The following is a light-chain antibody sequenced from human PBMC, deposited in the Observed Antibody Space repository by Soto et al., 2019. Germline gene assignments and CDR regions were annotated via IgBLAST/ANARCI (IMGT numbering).Light chain of an antibody. CDR1: SSNIGSNY. CDR3: GTWDNSLTAGV. V-gene: IGLV1-51*01. Sequence: QSVLTQPPSVSAAPGQKVTISCSGSSSNIGSNYVSWYQQLPGTAPKLLIYDNNKRPSGIPDRFSDSRSGTSATLGITGLQTGDEADYYCGTWDNSLTAGVFGGGTKLTVL. J-gene: IGLJ3*02. CDR2: DNN.